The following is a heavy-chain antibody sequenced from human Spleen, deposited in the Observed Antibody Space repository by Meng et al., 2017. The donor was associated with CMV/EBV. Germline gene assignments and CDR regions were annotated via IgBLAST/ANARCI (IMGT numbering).Heavy chain of an antibody. CDR1: GFTFSDFV. D-gene: IGHD5/OR15-5a*01. CDR3: AKGSGSVSSCVGS. J-gene: IGHJ5*02. CDR2: IYTGDRDS. V-gene: IGHV3-23*03. Sequence: CVASGFTFSDFVMSWVRQAPGEGPECIAIIYTGDRDSKYAASVTGRFTISRDNSKNMVFLQMNSLRAEDTAVYYCAKGSGSVSSCVGSWGQGTLVTVSS.